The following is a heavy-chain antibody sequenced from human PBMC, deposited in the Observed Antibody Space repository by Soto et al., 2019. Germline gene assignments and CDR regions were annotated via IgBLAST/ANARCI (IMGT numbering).Heavy chain of an antibody. CDR3: ARGGSPRSVNY. CDR2: IYYSGST. Sequence: QVQLQESGPGLVKPSQTLSLTCTVSGVSISSGGYYWSWIRQHPGKGLEWIGYIYYSGSTYYNPSHKSRVTISVETSKNQFSLKLSSVTAADTAVYYCARGGSPRSVNYWGQGTLVTVSS. CDR1: GVSISSGGYY. J-gene: IGHJ4*02. V-gene: IGHV4-31*03. D-gene: IGHD1-26*01.